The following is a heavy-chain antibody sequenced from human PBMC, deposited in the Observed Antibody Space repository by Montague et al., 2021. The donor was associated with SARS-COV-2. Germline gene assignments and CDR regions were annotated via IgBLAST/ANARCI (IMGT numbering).Heavy chain of an antibody. Sequence: SETLSLTCAVYGGSFSGFFWSWIRQPPGKGLEWIAEINDRGVTNYNYNPSLGSRVTISADTSKNQFSLKLRSVTAADTAVYYCARWDPQTLTVISLRGKSDNDYWGQGTLVTVSS. D-gene: IGHD4-11*01. V-gene: IGHV4-34*01. J-gene: IGHJ4*02. CDR2: INDRGVTNY. CDR3: ARWDPQTLTVISLRGKSDNDY. CDR1: GGSFSGFF.